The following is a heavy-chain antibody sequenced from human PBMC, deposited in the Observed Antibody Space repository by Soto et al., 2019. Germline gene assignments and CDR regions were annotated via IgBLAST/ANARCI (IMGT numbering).Heavy chain of an antibody. V-gene: IGHV3-23*01. J-gene: IGHJ4*02. D-gene: IGHD4-17*01. CDR2: ISGSGGTT. CDR1: GLTFSRYA. CDR3: AKERGYGESSCDY. Sequence: GGSLRLSCAASGLTFSRYALSWVRQAPGKGLEWVSAISGSGGTTYYADSVKGRFTISRDNSKNTLYLQMNSLRAEDTAVYYCAKERGYGESSCDYWGQGTPVTVSS.